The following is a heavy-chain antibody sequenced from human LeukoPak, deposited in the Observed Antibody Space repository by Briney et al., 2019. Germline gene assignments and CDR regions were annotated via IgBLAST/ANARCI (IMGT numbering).Heavy chain of an antibody. Sequence: ASVKVSCKASGYTFTSYYMHWVRQAPGQGLEWMGIINPSGGSTSYAQKFQGRVTMTRDTSTSTAYMELRSLRSDDTAVYYCGVSGSPGLDCWGQGTLVTVSS. V-gene: IGHV1-46*01. CDR1: GYTFTSYY. CDR3: GVSGSPGLDC. D-gene: IGHD1-26*01. J-gene: IGHJ4*02. CDR2: INPSGGST.